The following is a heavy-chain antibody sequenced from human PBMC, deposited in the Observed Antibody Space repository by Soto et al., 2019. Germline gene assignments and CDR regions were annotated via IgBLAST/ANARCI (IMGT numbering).Heavy chain of an antibody. V-gene: IGHV1-69*08. Sequence: QVQLVQSGAEVKKPGSSVKVSCKASGGTFSSYTISWVRQAPGQGLEWMGRIIPILGIANYAQKFQGRVTITADKSTSTAYMELRSLRSEDTAVYYCARDRYDILTGNYGMDVWGQGTTVTVSS. CDR3: ARDRYDILTGNYGMDV. CDR1: GGTFSSYT. D-gene: IGHD3-9*01. J-gene: IGHJ6*02. CDR2: IIPILGIA.